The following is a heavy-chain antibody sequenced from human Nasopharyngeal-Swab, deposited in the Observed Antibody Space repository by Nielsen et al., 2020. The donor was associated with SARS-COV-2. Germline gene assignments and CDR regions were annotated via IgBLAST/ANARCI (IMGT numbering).Heavy chain of an antibody. CDR2: VSSDGNYK. CDR3: AKDALVARDYYGMDV. V-gene: IGHV3-30*18. CDR1: EFTFSHFA. J-gene: IGHJ6*02. Sequence: SLKISCAASEFTFSHFAMHWVRQAPGKGLEWVALVSSDGNYKYYTGSVRGRFTISRDNIKNMLYLQMNRLRPEDTAVYFCAKDALVARDYYGMDVWGQGTTVTVSS. D-gene: IGHD2-15*01.